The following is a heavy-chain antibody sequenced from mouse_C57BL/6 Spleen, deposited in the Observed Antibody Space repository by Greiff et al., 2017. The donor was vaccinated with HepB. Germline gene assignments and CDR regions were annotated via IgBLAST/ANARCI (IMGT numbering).Heavy chain of an antibody. D-gene: IGHD2-4*01. CDR2: IDPETGGT. CDR1: GYTFTDYE. CDR3: TQDYDYWFAY. V-gene: IGHV1-15*01. Sequence: QVQLQQSGAELVRPGASVTLSCKASGYTFTDYEMHWVKQTPVHGLEWIGAIDPETGGTAYNQKFKGKAILIADKSSSTAYMELRSLTSEDSAVYYCTQDYDYWFAYWGQGTLVTVSA. J-gene: IGHJ3*01.